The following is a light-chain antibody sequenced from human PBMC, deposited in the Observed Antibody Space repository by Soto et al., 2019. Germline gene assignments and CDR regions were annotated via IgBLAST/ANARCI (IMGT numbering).Light chain of an antibody. CDR3: SSYTSSSTVV. J-gene: IGLJ2*01. CDR1: SSDVGGYNY. Sequence: QSVLTQPASVSGSPGQSITISCTGTSSDVGGYNYVSWYQQHPGKAPKLMIYEVSNRPSGVSNRFSGSKSGNTASLTISGLQAEDEADSYCSSYTSSSTVVFGGATKLTVL. CDR2: EVS. V-gene: IGLV2-14*01.